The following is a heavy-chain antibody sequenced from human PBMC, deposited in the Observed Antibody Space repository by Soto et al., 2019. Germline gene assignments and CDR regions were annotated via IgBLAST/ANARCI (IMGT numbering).Heavy chain of an antibody. CDR1: GYTFTSYG. V-gene: IGHV1-18*01. J-gene: IGHJ6*01. CDR2: ISAYNGNT. CDR3: ARDGRFLECLSSRHYYYLKAV. Sequence: ASVNVSCKASGYTFTSYGISWVRQAPGQGLEWMGWISAYNGNTNYAQKLQGRVTMTTDTSTSTAYMELRSLRSDDTAVYYCARDGRFLECLSSRHYYYLKAVWGQGTTVTVSS. D-gene: IGHD3-3*01.